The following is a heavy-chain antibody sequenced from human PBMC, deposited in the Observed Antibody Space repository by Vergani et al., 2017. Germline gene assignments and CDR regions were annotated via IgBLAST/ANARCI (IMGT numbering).Heavy chain of an antibody. Sequence: EVQLVESGGGLVKPGGSLRLSCAASGFTFSSYTMTWVRQAPGKGLQWVSSISSSSANIHYADSVKGRFTVSRDSGRNSLYLQMKSLRAEDTAVYYCARGQAGYQMLYRAYFDPWGQGTLVTVSS. CDR1: GFTFSSYT. V-gene: IGHV3-21*01. CDR2: ISSSSANI. CDR3: ARGQAGYQMLYRAYFDP. J-gene: IGHJ5*02. D-gene: IGHD2-2*02.